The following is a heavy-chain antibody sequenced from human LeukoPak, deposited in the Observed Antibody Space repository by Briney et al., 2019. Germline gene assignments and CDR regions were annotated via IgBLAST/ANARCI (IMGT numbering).Heavy chain of an antibody. V-gene: IGHV4-34*01. CDR2: INHSGST. D-gene: IGHD5-12*01. CDR3: ARGSTPQLNSGYDVTYYYYGMDV. CDR1: GGSFSGYY. J-gene: IGHJ6*02. Sequence: PSETLSLTCAVYGGSFSGYYWSWLRQPPGKGREWVGEINHSGSTNYNPSLKSRVNISVDTSKNQSSLKLSSVTAADTAVYYCARGSTPQLNSGYDVTYYYYGMDVWGQGTTVTVSS.